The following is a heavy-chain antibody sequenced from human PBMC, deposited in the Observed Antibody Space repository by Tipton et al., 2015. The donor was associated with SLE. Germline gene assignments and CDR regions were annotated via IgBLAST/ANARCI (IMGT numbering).Heavy chain of an antibody. J-gene: IGHJ3*02. CDR3: ARDSVGITRGDAFDI. CDR1: GDSVTSGISY. D-gene: IGHD3-10*01. CDR2: IYPSGST. Sequence: TLSLTCSVSGDSVTSGISYWSWLRQPAGKGLEWIGQIYPSGSTDYNPPLRGRVTISLDTSKNQFSPTLTSVTVADTALYFCARDSVGITRGDAFDIWGQGTMVTVSS. V-gene: IGHV4-61*09.